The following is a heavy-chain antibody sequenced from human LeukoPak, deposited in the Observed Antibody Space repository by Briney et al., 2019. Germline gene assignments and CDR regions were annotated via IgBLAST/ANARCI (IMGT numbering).Heavy chain of an antibody. D-gene: IGHD3-9*01. J-gene: IGHJ3*02. V-gene: IGHV3-7*01. Sequence: GGSLRLSCAASGFTFSTYSMTWVRQGPGKGLEWVANIKQDGSEKYYVDSVKGRFTISRDNAKNSLYLQMNSLRAEDTAVYYCARDLYDILTGRHDAFDIWGQGTMVTVSS. CDR3: ARDLYDILTGRHDAFDI. CDR1: GFTFSTYS. CDR2: IKQDGSEK.